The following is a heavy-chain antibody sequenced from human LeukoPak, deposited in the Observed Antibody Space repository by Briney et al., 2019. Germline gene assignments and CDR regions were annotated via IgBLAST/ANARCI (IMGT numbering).Heavy chain of an antibody. V-gene: IGHV3-23*01. J-gene: IGHJ4*02. Sequence: GGSLRLSCAASGFTFSSYAMSWVRQAPGKGLEWVSAISGSGGSTYYADSVKGRFTISRDNSKNTLYLQMNSLRAEDTTVYYCAKDLIVATQEFDYWGQGTLVTVSS. CDR3: AKDLIVATQEFDY. CDR1: GFTFSSYA. CDR2: ISGSGGST. D-gene: IGHD5-12*01.